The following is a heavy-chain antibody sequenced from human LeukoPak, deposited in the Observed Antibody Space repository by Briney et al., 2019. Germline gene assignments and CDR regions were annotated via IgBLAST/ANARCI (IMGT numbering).Heavy chain of an antibody. CDR2: ISYDGSNK. Sequence: PGRSLRLSCAASGFTFSSYAMHWVRQAPGKGLEWVAVISYDGSNKYYADSVKGRFTISRDNAQNSLFLQMSSLRDEDSAVYYCASEVGRDCIGDHCSGMDVWGQGTTVTVSS. D-gene: IGHD2-21*02. CDR3: ASEVGRDCIGDHCSGMDV. V-gene: IGHV3-30-3*01. CDR1: GFTFSSYA. J-gene: IGHJ6*02.